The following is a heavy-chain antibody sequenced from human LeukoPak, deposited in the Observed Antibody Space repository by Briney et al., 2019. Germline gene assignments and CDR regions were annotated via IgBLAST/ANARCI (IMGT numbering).Heavy chain of an antibody. V-gene: IGHV4-39*07. CDR1: GGSISSSSYY. CDR2: IYYSGST. Sequence: PSETLSLTCTVSGGSISSSSYYWGWIRQPPGKGLEWIGSIYYSGSTYYNPSLKSRVTISVDTSKNQFSLKLSSVTAADTAVYYCARWTRDGYMSIDYWGQGTLVTVSS. CDR3: ARWTRDGYMSIDY. D-gene: IGHD5-24*01. J-gene: IGHJ4*02.